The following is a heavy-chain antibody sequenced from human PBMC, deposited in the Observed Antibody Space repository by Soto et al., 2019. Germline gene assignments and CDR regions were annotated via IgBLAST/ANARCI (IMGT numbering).Heavy chain of an antibody. Sequence: PVGSLRLSCAASGFTFSSYAVSWVRQAPGKGLEWVSAISGSGGSTYYADSVKGRFTISRDNSKNTLYLQMNSLRAEDTAVYYCARGDDSSHYYYYMDVWGKGTTVTVSS. CDR3: ARGDDSSHYYYYMDV. CDR1: GFTFSSYA. CDR2: ISGSGGST. D-gene: IGHD6-13*01. J-gene: IGHJ6*03. V-gene: IGHV3-23*01.